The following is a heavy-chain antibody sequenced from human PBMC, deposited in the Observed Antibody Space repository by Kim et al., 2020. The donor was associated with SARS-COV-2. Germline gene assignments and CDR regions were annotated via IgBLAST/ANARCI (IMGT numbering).Heavy chain of an antibody. V-gene: IGHV1-2*02. J-gene: IGHJ5*01. D-gene: IGHD3-10*01. Sequence: NYAQKLQGRVTMTRDTSISTAYMELSRLTSGDTAVYYCPRDGFSGAAFDSWGQGTLVTVSS. CDR3: PRDGFSGAAFDS.